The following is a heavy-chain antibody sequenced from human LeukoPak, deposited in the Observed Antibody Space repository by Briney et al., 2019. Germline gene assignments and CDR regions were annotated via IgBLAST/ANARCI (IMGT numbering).Heavy chain of an antibody. Sequence: GGSLRLSCAASGFTFSSYGMHWVRQAPGKGLEWVAVISYDGSNKYYADSVKGRFTISRDNSKNTLYLQMNSLRAEDTAVYYCAKVGATMTYYYGMDVWGQGTTVAVSS. CDR2: ISYDGSNK. CDR1: GFTFSSYG. J-gene: IGHJ6*02. V-gene: IGHV3-30*18. D-gene: IGHD3-22*01. CDR3: AKVGATMTYYYGMDV.